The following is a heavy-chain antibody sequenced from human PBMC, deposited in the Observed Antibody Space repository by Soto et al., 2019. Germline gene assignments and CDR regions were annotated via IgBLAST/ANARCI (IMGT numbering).Heavy chain of an antibody. CDR3: ARSSPDYDDYGDYYYYGMDV. Sequence: QVQLVQSGAEVKKPGASVKVSCKASGYTFTSYEINWVRQATGQGLEWMGWMTPNSGNTGYAQKCQGRVTMTRNSSINTAYMELSSLRSEDTAVYYCARSSPDYDDYGDYYYYGMDVWGQGTTVTVSS. V-gene: IGHV1-8*01. CDR1: GYTFTSYE. CDR2: MTPNSGNT. J-gene: IGHJ6*02. D-gene: IGHD4-17*01.